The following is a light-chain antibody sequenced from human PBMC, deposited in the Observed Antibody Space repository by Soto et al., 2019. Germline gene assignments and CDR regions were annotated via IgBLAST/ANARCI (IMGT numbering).Light chain of an antibody. V-gene: IGKV3-20*01. CDR1: QSVSTNN. Sequence: IVLTQSPGTLSSSPGERATLSCRASQSVSTNNLAWYQQRPGQAPRLLIYGATSRASGIPDRFSGSGSGTDFTLTISRLEPEDFAVYYCQQFGDSLTFGPGTKVDIK. J-gene: IGKJ3*01. CDR3: QQFGDSLT. CDR2: GAT.